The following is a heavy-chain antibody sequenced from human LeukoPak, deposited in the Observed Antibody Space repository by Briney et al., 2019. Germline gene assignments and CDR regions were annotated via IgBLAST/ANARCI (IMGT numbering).Heavy chain of an antibody. J-gene: IGHJ2*01. V-gene: IGHV4-59*01. CDR1: GGSISSYY. CDR3: ARGRVYSGSWYDWYFNV. Sequence: PSETLSPTCTVSGGSISSYYSSWIRQPPGKGLEWIGYIYYSGSTNYNPSLKSRVTISVDTSKNQFSLKLSSVTAADTAVYYCARGRVYSGSWYDWYFNVWGRGTLVTVSS. D-gene: IGHD6-13*01. CDR2: IYYSGST.